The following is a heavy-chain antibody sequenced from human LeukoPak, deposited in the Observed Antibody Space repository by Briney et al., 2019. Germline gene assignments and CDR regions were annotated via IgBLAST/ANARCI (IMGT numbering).Heavy chain of an antibody. D-gene: IGHD3-3*01. V-gene: IGHV3-30-3*01. CDR2: ISYDGSNK. CDR3: ARDPSSYDFWSRYYPYYYYGMVV. Sequence: GGSLRLSCAASGFTFSSYAMHRVRQAPGKGLEWVAVISYDGSNKYYTDSVKGRFTIYRDNSKNTMYLHMNSLRAEDTAVYYCARDPSSYDFWSRYYPYYYYGMVVWGQGTTVTVSS. J-gene: IGHJ6*02. CDR1: GFTFSSYA.